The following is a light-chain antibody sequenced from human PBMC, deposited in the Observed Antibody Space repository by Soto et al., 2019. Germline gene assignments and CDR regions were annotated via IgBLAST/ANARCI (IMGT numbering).Light chain of an antibody. CDR2: GAS. J-gene: IGKJ2*01. Sequence: EIVLTQSPGTLSLSPGERATLSCRASQSVSSSYLAWYQQKPGQAPRPLIYGASSRATGIPDRFSGSGSGTDVTLTISRLEPEDFAVYYCQLYCSSLLMYTFGQGTKLEIK. CDR1: QSVSSSY. CDR3: QLYCSSLLMYT. V-gene: IGKV3-20*01.